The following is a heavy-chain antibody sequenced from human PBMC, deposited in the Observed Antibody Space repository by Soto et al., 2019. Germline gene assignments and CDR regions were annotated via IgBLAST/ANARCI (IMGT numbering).Heavy chain of an antibody. CDR2: ISGSGGST. CDR1: GFTFSSYA. V-gene: IGHV3-23*01. J-gene: IGHJ3*02. CDR3: AKAGPDIVRGVHEAFDI. Sequence: EVQLLESGGGLVQPGGSLRLSCAASGFTFSSYAMSWVRQAPGKGLEWVSAISGSGGSTYYADFVKGRFTISRDNSKNTLYLQRNSLRAEDTAVYYCAKAGPDIVRGVHEAFDIWGQGTMVTVSS. D-gene: IGHD3-10*01.